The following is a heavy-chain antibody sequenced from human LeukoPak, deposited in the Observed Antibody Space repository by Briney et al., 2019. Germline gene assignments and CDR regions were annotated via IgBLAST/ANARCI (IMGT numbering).Heavy chain of an antibody. D-gene: IGHD2-2*02. J-gene: IGHJ4*02. V-gene: IGHV3-30*03. Sequence: GSLRLSCAASGLIFSNYGMHWVRQAPGKGLEWVAAISYDGSNKDYGDSVKGRFTISRDNSKNTLYLQINSLRDEDTAMYYCARDQRFQLLYLFDYWGLGTLVTVSS. CDR3: ARDQRFQLLYLFDY. CDR1: GLIFSNYG. CDR2: ISYDGSNK.